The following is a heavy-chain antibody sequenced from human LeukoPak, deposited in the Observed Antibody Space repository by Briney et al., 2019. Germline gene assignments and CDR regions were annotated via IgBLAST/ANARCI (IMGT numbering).Heavy chain of an antibody. CDR1: GVTFTTYS. D-gene: IGHD3-9*01. CDR3: AREVTGYYSIGGFDY. V-gene: IGHV3-21*01. CDR2: ISSGSRAT. Sequence: PGGSLRLSCEVSGVTFTTYSMTWVRQAPGKGLEWVSSISSGSRATFSADALKGRFTISRDEAKNLPYLDMNSLRAEETAVYYCAREVTGYYSIGGFDYWGQGTLVTVSS. J-gene: IGHJ4*02.